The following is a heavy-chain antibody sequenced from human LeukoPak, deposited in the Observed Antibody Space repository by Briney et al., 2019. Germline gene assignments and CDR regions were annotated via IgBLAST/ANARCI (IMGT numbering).Heavy chain of an antibody. CDR2: SKSKTDGGTT. D-gene: IGHD4-11*01. CDR1: GFTFSNAW. J-gene: IGHJ4*02. Sequence: GGSLRLSCAASGFTFSNAWMNWVRQAPGKGLEWVGRSKSKTDGGTTDYAAPVKGRFTISRDDSKNTLYLQMNSLRAEDTAVYYCARSTYSNFDYWGQGTLVTVSS. V-gene: IGHV3-15*01. CDR3: ARSTYSNFDY.